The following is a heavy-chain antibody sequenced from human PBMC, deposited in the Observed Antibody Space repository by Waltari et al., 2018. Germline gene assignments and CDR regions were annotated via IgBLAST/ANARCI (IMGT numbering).Heavy chain of an antibody. V-gene: IGHV4-59*11. CDR2: MYYTGRV. CDR3: VRDRGGLTHFDWFLSV. J-gene: IGHJ3*01. D-gene: IGHD3-9*01. CDR1: GGTITGHH. Sequence: QVHLQESGPGLVKPSETLSLTCTVSGGTITGHHWGWVRQPPGMGLEWIGYMYYTGRVNFTPSFRSRITIAVDTSKNLFFLNLSSVTAADTAMYYCVRDRGGLTHFDWFLSVWGQGKMVLVSS.